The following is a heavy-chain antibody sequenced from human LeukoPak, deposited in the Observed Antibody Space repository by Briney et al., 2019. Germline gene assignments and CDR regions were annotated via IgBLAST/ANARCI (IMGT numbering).Heavy chain of an antibody. CDR1: GGSLRRYY. J-gene: IGHJ4*02. Sequence: SETLSLTCAVYGGSLRRYYWSWLRKPPGKGLEWIGEINHSGSTNYNPSLKNRLTISVDTSKNQVSLRLTSATAADTGFYYCAQGTRGSYYGDNWGQGSLVIVSS. D-gene: IGHD1-26*01. CDR3: AQGTRGSYYGDN. CDR2: INHSGST. V-gene: IGHV4-34*01.